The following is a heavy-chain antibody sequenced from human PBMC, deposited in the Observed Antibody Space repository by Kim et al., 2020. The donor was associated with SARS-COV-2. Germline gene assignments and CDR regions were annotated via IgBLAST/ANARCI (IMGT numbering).Heavy chain of an antibody. J-gene: IGHJ6*02. V-gene: IGHV3-53*01. Sequence: GGSLRLSCAVSGLAVSTSYMSWVRQAPGKGLEWVSVLYSGGDTYYGESVKGRFTVSRDDSKNTLYLQMNSLRADDTAVYYCARDLMDPVYYYYNGLDVWGQGTTVIVSS. CDR3: ARDLMDPVYYYYNGLDV. CDR2: LYSGGDT. CDR1: GLAVSTSY. D-gene: IGHD2-2*03.